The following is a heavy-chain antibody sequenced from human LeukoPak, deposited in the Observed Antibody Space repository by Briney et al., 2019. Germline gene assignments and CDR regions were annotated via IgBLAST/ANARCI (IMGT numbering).Heavy chain of an antibody. Sequence: SETLSLTCTVSGGSISGYYWSWIRQPPGKGLEWIGYIYYSGSTNYNPSLKSRVTISVDTSKNQFSLKLNSVTAADTAVYYCARRRDGSTAGGYFDYWGQGALVTVSS. CDR1: GGSISGYY. D-gene: IGHD5-24*01. CDR3: ARRRDGSTAGGYFDY. V-gene: IGHV4-59*08. CDR2: IYYSGST. J-gene: IGHJ4*02.